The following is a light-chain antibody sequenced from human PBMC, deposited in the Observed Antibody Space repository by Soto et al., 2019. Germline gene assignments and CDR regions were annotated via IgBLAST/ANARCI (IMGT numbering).Light chain of an antibody. CDR1: QSVSSY. J-gene: IGKJ4*01. Sequence: EIVLTQSPATLSLSPGERATLSCRASQSVSSYLAWYQQKPGQAPRLLIYDASNRATGIPARFSGSGSGTDFTLTISSLEPEFFAVYYCQQRSTWPPTCAGGPEVDIK. V-gene: IGKV3-11*01. CDR3: QQRSTWPPT. CDR2: DAS.